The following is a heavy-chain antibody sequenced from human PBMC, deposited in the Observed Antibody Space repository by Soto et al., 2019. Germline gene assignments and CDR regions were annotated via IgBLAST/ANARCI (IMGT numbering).Heavy chain of an antibody. V-gene: IGHV1-18*01. CDR1: GYTFTSYG. CDR3: ARAYSGYDGEDY. D-gene: IGHD5-12*01. CDR2: ISAYNGNT. J-gene: IGHJ4*02. Sequence: QVRLVQSGAEVKKPGASVKVSCKASGYTFTSYGISCVRQAPGHGLEWMGWISAYNGNTNYAQKLQARVTMTTDTTTSTAYMELRSLRSDDTAVYYCARAYSGYDGEDYWGQGTMVTVSS.